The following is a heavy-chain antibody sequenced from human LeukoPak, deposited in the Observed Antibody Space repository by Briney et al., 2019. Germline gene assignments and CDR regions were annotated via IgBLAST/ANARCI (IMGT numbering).Heavy chain of an antibody. CDR1: GYSISSGYY. CDR2: IYHSGST. Sequence: SETLSLTCAVSGYSISSGYYWGWIRQPPGKGLERIGSIYHSGSTSYNPSLKSRVTISVDTSKNQFSLKLSSVTAADTAVYYCARSPERWLQLLIDYWGQGTLVTVSS. D-gene: IGHD5-24*01. CDR3: ARSPERWLQLLIDY. J-gene: IGHJ4*02. V-gene: IGHV4-38-2*01.